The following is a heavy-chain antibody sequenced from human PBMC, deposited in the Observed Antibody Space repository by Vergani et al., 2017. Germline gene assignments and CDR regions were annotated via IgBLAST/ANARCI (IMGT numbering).Heavy chain of an antibody. D-gene: IGHD3-3*01. CDR1: GYTFTSYG. J-gene: IGHJ4*02. CDR3: ARVVEGIFGVVIILFDY. CDR2: ISAYNGNT. Sequence: QVQLVQSGAEVKKPGASVKVPCKASGYTFTSYGISWVRQAPGQGLEWMGWISAYNGNTNYAQKLQGRVTMTTDTSTSTAYMELRSLRSDDTAVYYCARVVEGIFGVVIILFDYWGQGTLVTVSS. V-gene: IGHV1-18*01.